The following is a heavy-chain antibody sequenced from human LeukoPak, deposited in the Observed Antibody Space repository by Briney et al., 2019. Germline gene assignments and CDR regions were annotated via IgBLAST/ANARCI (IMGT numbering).Heavy chain of an antibody. CDR3: AKDLYRYYGSGSYIH. Sequence: GGSLRLSCAASGFTFSSYAMSWVRQAPGKGLEWVSAISGSGGSTYYADSVTGPFTLSRDNSKTTLYLQMNSLRAEDTAVYYCAKDLYRYYGSGSYIHWGQGTLVTVSS. CDR1: GFTFSSYA. V-gene: IGHV3-23*01. J-gene: IGHJ4*02. CDR2: ISGSGGST. D-gene: IGHD3-10*01.